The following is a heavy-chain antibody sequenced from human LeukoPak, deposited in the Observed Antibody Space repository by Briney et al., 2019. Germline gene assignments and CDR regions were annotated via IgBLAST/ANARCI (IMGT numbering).Heavy chain of an antibody. CDR1: GGSISSGSYY. CDR2: IYTSGST. V-gene: IGHV4-61*02. D-gene: IGHD6-13*01. Sequence: SETLSLTCTVSGGSISSGSYYWSWIRQPAGKGLEWIGRIYTSGSTNYNPSLKSRVTISVDTSKNQFSLKLSSVTAADTAVYYCARAGYSTLYYYYYYMDVWGKGTTVTVSS. J-gene: IGHJ6*03. CDR3: ARAGYSTLYYYYYYMDV.